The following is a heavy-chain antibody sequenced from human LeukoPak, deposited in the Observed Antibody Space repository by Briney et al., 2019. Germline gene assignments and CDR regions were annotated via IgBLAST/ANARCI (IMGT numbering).Heavy chain of an antibody. V-gene: IGHV3-23*01. CDR2: ISNNGGYT. J-gene: IGHJ4*02. CDR1: GFTFSSYA. CDR3: AKQLGYCSDGSCHFPY. Sequence: PGRSLRLSCAASGFTFSSYAMHWVRQAPGKGLEWVSAISNNGGYTYYADSVQGRFTISRDNSKSTLCLQMNSLRAEDTAVYYCAKQLGYCSDGSCHFPYWGQGTLVTVSS. D-gene: IGHD2-15*01.